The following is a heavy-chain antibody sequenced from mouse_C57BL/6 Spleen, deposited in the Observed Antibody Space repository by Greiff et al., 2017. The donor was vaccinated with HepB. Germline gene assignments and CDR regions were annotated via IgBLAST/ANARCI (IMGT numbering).Heavy chain of an antibody. CDR2: LNPYNGVT. J-gene: IGHJ4*01. CDR3: ASLYYGNDYAMDY. V-gene: IGHV1-20*01. D-gene: IGHD2-1*01. CDR1: GYSFTAYF. Sequence: VQLKGSGPELVRPGDSVKISCKASGYSFTAYFMNWVLQTHGRSLEWIGRLNPYNGVTSYNQKFKGKATLTVDKSSSTAHMELRSLTSEDSAVYYCASLYYGNDYAMDYWGQGTSVTVSS.